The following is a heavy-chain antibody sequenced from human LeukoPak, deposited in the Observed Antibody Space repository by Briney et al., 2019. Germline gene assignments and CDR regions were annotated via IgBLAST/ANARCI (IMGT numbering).Heavy chain of an antibody. CDR3: ARVGRITMVRRVIY. D-gene: IGHD3-10*01. V-gene: IGHV4-39*07. Sequence: SETLSLTCAVSGGSISSSRYYWGWIRQPPGKGLEWIGSIYYRGSTYYNPSLKSRVTISVDTSKNQFSLKLSSVTAADPALYYCARVGRITMVRRVIYWGQGTLVTVSS. CDR1: GGSISSSRYY. CDR2: IYYRGST. J-gene: IGHJ4*02.